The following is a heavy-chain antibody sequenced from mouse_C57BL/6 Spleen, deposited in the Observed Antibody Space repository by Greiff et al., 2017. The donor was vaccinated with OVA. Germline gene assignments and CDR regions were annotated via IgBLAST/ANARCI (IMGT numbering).Heavy chain of an antibody. CDR2: ISSGSSTI. D-gene: IGHD2-10*02. J-gene: IGHJ4*01. Sequence: EVQVVESGGGLVKPGGSLKLSCAASGFTFSDYGMHWVRQAPEKGLEWVAYISSGSSTIYYADTVKGRFTISRDNAKNTLFLQMTSLRSEDTAMYDCARRGYGKGSAMDYWGQGTSVTVSS. CDR1: GFTFSDYG. V-gene: IGHV5-17*01. CDR3: ARRGYGKGSAMDY.